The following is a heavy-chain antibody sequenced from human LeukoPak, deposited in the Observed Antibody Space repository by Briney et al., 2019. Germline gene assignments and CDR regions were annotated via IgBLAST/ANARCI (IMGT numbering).Heavy chain of an antibody. J-gene: IGHJ3*02. CDR1: GGSFSGYY. CDR2: INHSGST. Sequence: PSETLSLTCAVYGGSFSGYYWSWIRQPPGKGLEWIGEINHSGSTNYNPSLKSRVTISVDTSKNQFSLKLSSVTAADTAVYYCARHIYCGGDCYYAFDIWGQGTMVTVSS. D-gene: IGHD2-21*02. CDR3: ARHIYCGGDCYYAFDI. V-gene: IGHV4-34*01.